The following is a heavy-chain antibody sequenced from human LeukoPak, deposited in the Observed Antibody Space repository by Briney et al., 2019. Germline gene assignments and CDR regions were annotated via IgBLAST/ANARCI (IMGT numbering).Heavy chain of an antibody. J-gene: IGHJ5*02. CDR2: MNPNSGNT. CDR1: GYTFTSYD. CDR3: ARNYGDENWFDP. V-gene: IGHV1-8*01. D-gene: IGHD4-17*01. Sequence: GASVKVSCKASGYTFTSYDINWVRQATGQGLEWMGWMNPNSGNTGYAQKFQGRVTMTRNTSISTAYMELSSLRSEDTAVYYCARNYGDENWFDPWGQGTLVTVSS.